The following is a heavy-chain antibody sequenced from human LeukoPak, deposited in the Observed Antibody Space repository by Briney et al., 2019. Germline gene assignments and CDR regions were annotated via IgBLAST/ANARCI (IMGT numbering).Heavy chain of an antibody. CDR3: VRDRGTYRPIDY. V-gene: IGHV3-21*04. CDR2: ISYTGTYI. D-gene: IGHD1-26*01. CDR1: AFSLNAYN. J-gene: IGHJ4*02. Sequence: GGSLILSSAASAFSLNAYNMNWVRQAPGKGLEWGSSISYTGTYIYYADSVKGRFTISRDNAQNSLYLQMNSLRAEDTAIYYCVRDRGTYRPIDYWGQGTLVTVSS.